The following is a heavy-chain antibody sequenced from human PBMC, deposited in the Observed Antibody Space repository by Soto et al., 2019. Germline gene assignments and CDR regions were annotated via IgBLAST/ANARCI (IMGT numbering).Heavy chain of an antibody. Sequence: GGSLRLSCAASGFTFSSYGMHWVRQAPGKGLEWVAVIWYDGSNKYYADSVKGRFTISRDNSKNTLYLQMNSLRAEDTAVYYCARATHDYSNFWYMDVWGKGTTVTVSS. CDR3: ARATHDYSNFWYMDV. J-gene: IGHJ6*03. CDR2: IWYDGSNK. D-gene: IGHD4-4*01. V-gene: IGHV3-33*01. CDR1: GFTFSSYG.